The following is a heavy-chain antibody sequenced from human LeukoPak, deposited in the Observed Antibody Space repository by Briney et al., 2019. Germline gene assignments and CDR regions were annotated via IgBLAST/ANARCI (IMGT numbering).Heavy chain of an antibody. D-gene: IGHD2-21*02. J-gene: IGHJ3*02. CDR1: GYTFTSYG. CDR2: ISAFNGNT. Sequence: ASVKVSCKASGYTFTSYGISWVRQAPGQGLEWMGWISAFNGNTNYAQNLQGRVTMTTSPSSSTAYMELRSLTSDDTATYYCARDSHVVVVSAGLRDAFDIWGQGTMVTVSS. CDR3: ARDSHVVVVSAGLRDAFDI. V-gene: IGHV1-18*01.